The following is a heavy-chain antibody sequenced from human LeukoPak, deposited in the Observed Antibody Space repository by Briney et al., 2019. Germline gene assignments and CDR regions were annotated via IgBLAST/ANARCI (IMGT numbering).Heavy chain of an antibody. D-gene: IGHD2-2*01. Sequence: SETLSLTCTVAGDSRTNTVCYWGCIRQSPGKGLEWIGSIYYNGKTFANPSLKSRVSMSVDTSKNQFSLKLSSVTAADTAVYYCARHYQLLSWFDPWGQGTLVTVSS. CDR2: IYYNGKT. V-gene: IGHV4-39*01. J-gene: IGHJ5*02. CDR1: GDSRTNTVCY. CDR3: ARHYQLLSWFDP.